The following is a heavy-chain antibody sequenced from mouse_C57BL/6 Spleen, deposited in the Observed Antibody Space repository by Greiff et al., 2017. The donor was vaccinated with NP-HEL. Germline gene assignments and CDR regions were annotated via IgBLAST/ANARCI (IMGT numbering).Heavy chain of an antibody. CDR2: IYPGSGST. J-gene: IGHJ2*01. D-gene: IGHD1-1*01. CDR1: GYTFTSYW. Sequence: QVQLKQPGAELVKPGASVKMSCKASGYTFTSYWITWVKQRPGQGLEWIGDIYPGSGSTNYNEKFKSKATLTVDTSSSTAYMQLSSLTSEDSAVYYCARGDYYGSSLYFDYWGQGTTLTVSS. CDR3: ARGDYYGSSLYFDY. V-gene: IGHV1-55*01.